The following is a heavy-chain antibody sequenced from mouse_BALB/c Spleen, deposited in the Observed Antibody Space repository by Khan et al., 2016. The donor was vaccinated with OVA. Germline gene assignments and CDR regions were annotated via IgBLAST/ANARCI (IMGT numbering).Heavy chain of an antibody. CDR2: IWAGGST. J-gene: IGHJ3*01. D-gene: IGHD1-1*01. V-gene: IGHV2-9*02. Sequence: QVQLKQSGPGLVAPSQSLSITCTVSGFSLTNYGVHWVRQPPREGLVWLGVIWAGGSTNYNSALMSRLSISKDNSKSQVFLKMNSLQTNDTAMYYCARPYYGSAWFAYWGQGTLVTVSA. CDR3: ARPYYGSAWFAY. CDR1: GFSLTNYG.